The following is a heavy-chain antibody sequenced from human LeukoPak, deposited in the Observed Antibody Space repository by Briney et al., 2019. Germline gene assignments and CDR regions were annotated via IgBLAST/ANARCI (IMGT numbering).Heavy chain of an antibody. CDR2: ISYDGSNK. D-gene: IGHD6-13*01. CDR1: GFTFSSNA. Sequence: PGGSLRLSCAASGFTFSSNAMHWVRQAPGKGLEWVAVISYDGSNKYYADSVKGRFTISRDSSKNTLYLQMNSLRVEDTAVYYCAREKWLAAAAFFDPWGQGTVVTVSS. V-gene: IGHV3-30-3*01. CDR3: AREKWLAAAAFFDP. J-gene: IGHJ5*01.